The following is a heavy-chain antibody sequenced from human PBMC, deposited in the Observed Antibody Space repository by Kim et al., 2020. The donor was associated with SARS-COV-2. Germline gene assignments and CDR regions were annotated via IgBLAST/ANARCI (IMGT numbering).Heavy chain of an antibody. J-gene: IGHJ3*01. Sequence: SVKVSCKASGDTLSTYTINWVRQAPGQGLEWVGNVIPILSTPNCAQRFQGRVTITADELTSTGYLELSSLTYEDTAVYYCAKEAGSHDGLDVWGQGTMVVVSS. CDR3: AKEAGSHDGLDV. CDR2: VIPILSTP. V-gene: IGHV1-69*08. CDR1: GDTLSTYT. D-gene: IGHD3-10*01.